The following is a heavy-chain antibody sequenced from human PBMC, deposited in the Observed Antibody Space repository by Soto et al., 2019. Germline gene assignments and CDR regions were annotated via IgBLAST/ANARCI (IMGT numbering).Heavy chain of an antibody. CDR1: GFTSSSSV. CDR2: IAVDNGDT. D-gene: IGHD3-22*01. V-gene: IGHV1-58*01. CDR3: AAYDRSAPAAFDI. J-gene: IGHJ3*02. Sequence: SVKVSCKASGFTSSSSVVQWVRQARGQRVEWIGWIAVDNGDTNYAQKFQERVTINWDMSTSTAYMELRSLRSEEKAVYYCAAYDRSAPAAFDIWGQGTMVTVPS.